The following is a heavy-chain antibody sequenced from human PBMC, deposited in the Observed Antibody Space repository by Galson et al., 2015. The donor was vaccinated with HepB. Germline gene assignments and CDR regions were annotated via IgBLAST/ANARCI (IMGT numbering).Heavy chain of an antibody. CDR3: AKDQEAERYFDWVRDH. J-gene: IGHJ4*02. D-gene: IGHD3-9*01. CDR1: GFTFSSYA. CDR2: ISSRGGTT. Sequence: SLRLSCAASGFTFSSYAMTWVRQAPGKGLEWVSAISSRGGTTFYADSVKGRFTISRDNSKNTLYLEMNSLRAEDTAVYYCAKDQEAERYFDWVRDHWGQGTLVTVSS. V-gene: IGHV3-23*01.